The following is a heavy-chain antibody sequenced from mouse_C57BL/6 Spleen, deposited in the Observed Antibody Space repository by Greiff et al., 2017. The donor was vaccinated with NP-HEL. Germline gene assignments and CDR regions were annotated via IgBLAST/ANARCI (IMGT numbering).Heavy chain of an antibody. J-gene: IGHJ4*01. CDR1: GFTFSDYG. CDR2: ISSGSSTI. CDR3: ARGGDYDGSGPYYAMDD. D-gene: IGHD1-1*01. Sequence: EVKLMESGGGLVKPGGSLKLSCAASGFTFSDYGMHWVRQAPEKGLEWVAYISSGSSTIYYADTVKGRFTISRDNAKNTLFLQMTSLRSEDTAMYDGARGGDYDGSGPYYAMDDWGQGTSVTVSS. V-gene: IGHV5-17*01.